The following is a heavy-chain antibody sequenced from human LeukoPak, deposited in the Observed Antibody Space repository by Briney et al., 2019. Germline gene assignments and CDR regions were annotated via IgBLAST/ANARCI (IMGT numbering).Heavy chain of an antibody. V-gene: IGHV4-39*01. D-gene: IGHD3-22*01. Sequence: TPSETLSLTCTVSGGSISSSSYYWGWLRQPPGKGLEWIGSMYYSGSTYYNPSLKSRVTISVDTSKNQFSLKLTSVTATDTAVFYCVRHHYDPSTFDYWGQGTLVTVSS. CDR3: VRHHYDPSTFDY. CDR2: MYYSGST. J-gene: IGHJ4*02. CDR1: GGSISSSSYY.